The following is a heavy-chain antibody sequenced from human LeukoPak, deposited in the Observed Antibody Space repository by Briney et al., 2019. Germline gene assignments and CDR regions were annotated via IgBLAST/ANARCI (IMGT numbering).Heavy chain of an antibody. V-gene: IGHV4-39*07. CDR3: ARGRGCDY. D-gene: IGHD1-26*01. Sequence: PSETLSLTCTVSGGSISSYYWSWIRQPPGKGLEWIGSIYYSGTTHYNPSLKSRVTISVDTSKNQFSLKLSSVTAADTAVYYCARGRGCDYWGQGTLVTVSS. CDR2: IYYSGTT. CDR1: GGSISSYY. J-gene: IGHJ4*02.